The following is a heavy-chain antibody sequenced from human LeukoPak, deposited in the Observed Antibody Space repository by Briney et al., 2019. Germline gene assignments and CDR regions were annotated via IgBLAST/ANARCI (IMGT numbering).Heavy chain of an antibody. CDR1: GGTFSSYT. J-gene: IGHJ4*02. V-gene: IGHV1-69*04. Sequence: GSSVKVSCKASGGTFSSYTISWVRQAPGQGLEWMGRIIPILSIANYAQKFQGRVTITADKSTSTAYMELSSLRSEDTAVYYCARDPDYGGNLDYWGQGTLVTVSS. CDR3: ARDPDYGGNLDY. CDR2: IIPILSIA. D-gene: IGHD4-23*01.